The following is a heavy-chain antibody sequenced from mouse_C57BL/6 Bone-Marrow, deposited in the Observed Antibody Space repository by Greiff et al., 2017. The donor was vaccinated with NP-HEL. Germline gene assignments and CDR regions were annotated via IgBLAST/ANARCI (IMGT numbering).Heavy chain of an antibody. J-gene: IGHJ1*03. D-gene: IGHD3-1*01. Sequence: VQLQQPGAELVMPGASVKLSCKASGYTFTSYWMHWVKQRPGQGLEWIGELDPSDSYTNYNQKFKGKSTLTVDKSSSTAYMQLSSLTSEDSAVYYCARQTRTRWYFDVWGTGTTVTVSS. CDR3: ARQTRTRWYFDV. CDR2: LDPSDSYT. CDR1: GYTFTSYW. V-gene: IGHV1-69*01.